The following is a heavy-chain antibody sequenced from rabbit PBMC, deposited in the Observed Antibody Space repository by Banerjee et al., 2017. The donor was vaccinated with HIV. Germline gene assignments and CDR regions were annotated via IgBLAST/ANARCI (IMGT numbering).Heavy chain of an antibody. J-gene: IGHJ4*01. Sequence: QEQLEESGGDLVKPEGSLTLTCTASGFSFSNGYVMCWVRQAPGKGLEWIGCIDAGSGTTYYANWAKGRFTISKTSSTTVTLQMTSLTAADTASYFCARDGVGAYNSATFNLWGQGTLVTVS. CDR3: ARDGVGAYNSATFNL. CDR1: GFSFSNGYV. CDR2: IDAGSGTT. V-gene: IGHV1S45*01. D-gene: IGHD4-1*01.